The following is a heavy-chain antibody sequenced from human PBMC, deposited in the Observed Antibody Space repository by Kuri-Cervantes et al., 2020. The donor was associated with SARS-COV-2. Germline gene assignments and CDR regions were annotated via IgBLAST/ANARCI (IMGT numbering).Heavy chain of an antibody. V-gene: IGHV4-39*01. D-gene: IGHD3-3*01. CDR2: IYYSGST. CDR1: GGSISSSSYY. CDR3: ARRFPGDAFDI. Sequence: ESLKISCTVSGGSISSSSYYWGWIRQPPGKGLEWIGSIYYSGSTYYNPSLKSRVTISVDTSKNQFSLKLSSVTAADTAVYYCARRFPGDAFDIWGQGTMVTVSS. J-gene: IGHJ3*02.